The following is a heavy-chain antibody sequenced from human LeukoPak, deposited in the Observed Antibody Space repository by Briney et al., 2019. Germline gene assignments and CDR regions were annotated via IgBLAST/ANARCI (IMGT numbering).Heavy chain of an antibody. CDR1: GGSFSGYY. D-gene: IGHD2-2*01. J-gene: IGHJ5*02. CDR3: ARDFRLPGAGTGWFDP. V-gene: IGHV4-34*12. CDR2: IFHGGST. Sequence: SETLSLTCAVYGGSFSGYYWSWIRQPPGKGLEWIGEIFHGGSTNYNPSLKSRVTISGDKSRNQFSLKVSSLNAADTAVYYCARDFRLPGAGTGWFDPWGQGILVTVSS.